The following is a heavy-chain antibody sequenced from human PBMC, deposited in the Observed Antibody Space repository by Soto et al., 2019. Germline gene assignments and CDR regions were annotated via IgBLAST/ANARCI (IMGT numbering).Heavy chain of an antibody. J-gene: IGHJ4*02. V-gene: IGHV4-30-4*01. D-gene: IGHD2-15*01. Sequence: PSETLSLTCTVSGGSISSGDYYWSWIRQPPGKGLEWIGYIYYSGSTYYNPSLKSRVTISVDTSKNQFSLKLSSVTAADTAVYYCARDRNGGSTFDYWGQGTLVTVSS. CDR3: ARDRNGGSTFDY. CDR1: GGSISSGDYY. CDR2: IYYSGST.